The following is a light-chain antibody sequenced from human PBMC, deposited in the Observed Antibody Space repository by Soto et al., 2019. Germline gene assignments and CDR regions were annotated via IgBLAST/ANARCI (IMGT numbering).Light chain of an antibody. V-gene: IGKV1-39*01. CDR1: QSISSY. CDR2: AAS. CDR3: QQSYSTRT. Sequence: DIQMTQSPSSMSASVGDRVTITCRASQSISSYLNWYQQKPGKAPKLLIYAASSLQSGVPSRFSGSGSGTDFTLTISSLQPEDFATYYFQQSYSTRTFGGWTKLEIK. J-gene: IGKJ4*01.